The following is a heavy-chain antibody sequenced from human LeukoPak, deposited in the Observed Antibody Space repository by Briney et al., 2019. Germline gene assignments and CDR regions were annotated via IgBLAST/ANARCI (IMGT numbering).Heavy chain of an antibody. CDR1: GFTFSTYV. Sequence: PGGSLRLSCAASGFTFSTYVMNWFRQAPGKGLEWVSTISVGAEYIFYADSVKGRFTISRDDSNNALYLQMHSLRAEDTALYYCASGPPFLKSFEYWGQGTLVTVSS. V-gene: IGHV3-23*01. CDR2: ISVGAEYI. D-gene: IGHD3-3*01. CDR3: ASGPPFLKSFEY. J-gene: IGHJ4*02.